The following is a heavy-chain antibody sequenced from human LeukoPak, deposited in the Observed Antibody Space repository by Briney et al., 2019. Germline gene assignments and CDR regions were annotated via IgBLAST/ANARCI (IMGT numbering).Heavy chain of an antibody. Sequence: PGGSLRLSCAASGFTFSSYAMNWVRQAPGKGLEWVALISYGGSNKYYADSVKGRFTISRDNSKNTLYLQMNSLRTEDTAVYYCARDSYGMDVWGQGTTVSVSS. CDR3: ARDSYGMDV. J-gene: IGHJ6*02. CDR2: ISYGGSNK. CDR1: GFTFSSYA. V-gene: IGHV3-30*03.